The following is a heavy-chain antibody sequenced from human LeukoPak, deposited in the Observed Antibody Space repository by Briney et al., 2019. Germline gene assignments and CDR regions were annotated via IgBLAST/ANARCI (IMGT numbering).Heavy chain of an antibody. D-gene: IGHD2-2*01. CDR2: IYQSGTT. J-gene: IGHJ5*02. V-gene: IGHV4-38-2*02. Sequence: PSETLSLTCTVSGYSISSGYYWGWIRQPPGKGLEWIGSIYQSGTTYYNPSLKSRVTISVDTSRNQFSLKLSSVTAADTAVYYCARDRRPPYCTSTDRRYLDPWGQGTLVTVSS. CDR1: GYSISSGYY. CDR3: ARDRRPPYCTSTDRRYLDP.